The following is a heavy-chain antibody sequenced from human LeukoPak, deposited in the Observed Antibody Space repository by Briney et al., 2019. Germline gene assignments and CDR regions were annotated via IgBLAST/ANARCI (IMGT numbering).Heavy chain of an antibody. Sequence: GGSLRLSCATSGFTFSSYAMSWVRQAPGEGLEWGSAISGSGGSTYYADSVKGRFTISRDNSKNTLYLQMNSLRAEDTAVYYCAKQRVAGAPFFDYWGQGTLVTVSS. CDR1: GFTFSSYA. J-gene: IGHJ4*02. V-gene: IGHV3-23*01. D-gene: IGHD6-19*01. CDR2: ISGSGGST. CDR3: AKQRVAGAPFFDY.